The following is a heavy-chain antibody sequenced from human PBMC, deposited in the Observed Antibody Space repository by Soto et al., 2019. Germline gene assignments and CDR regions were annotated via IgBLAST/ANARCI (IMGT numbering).Heavy chain of an antibody. V-gene: IGHV1-69*01. CDR1: GGTFSSYA. Sequence: QVQLVQSGAEVKKPGSSVKVSCKASGGTFSSYAISWVRQAPGQGLEWMGGIIPIFGTAHYAQKFQGRVTITADESTSTAYMELSSLRSEDTAVYYCARDWGAARPEQVRGMDGWGQVTTVTVSS. CDR2: IIPIFGTA. D-gene: IGHD6-6*01. J-gene: IGHJ6*02. CDR3: ARDWGAARPEQVRGMDG.